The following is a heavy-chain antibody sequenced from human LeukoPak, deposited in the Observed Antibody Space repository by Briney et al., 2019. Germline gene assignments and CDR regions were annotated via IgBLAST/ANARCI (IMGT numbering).Heavy chain of an antibody. CDR2: INPNSGGT. V-gene: IGHV1-2*02. Sequence: ASVKVSCKASGYTFTSHGISWVRQAPGQGLEWMGWINPNSGGTNYAQKFQGRVTMTRDTSISTAYMELSRLRSDDTAVYYCARSPAAYGSVDYWGQGTLVTVSS. CDR3: ARSPAAYGSVDY. D-gene: IGHD3-10*01. CDR1: GYTFTSHG. J-gene: IGHJ4*02.